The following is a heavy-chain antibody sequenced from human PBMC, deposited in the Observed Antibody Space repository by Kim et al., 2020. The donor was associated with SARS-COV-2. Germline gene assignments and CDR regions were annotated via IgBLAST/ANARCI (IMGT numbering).Heavy chain of an antibody. V-gene: IGHV4-59*13. J-gene: IGHJ4*02. CDR1: GGSISSYY. Sequence: SETLSLTCTVSGGSISSYYWSWIRQPPGKGLEWIGYIYYSGSTNYNPSLKSRVTISVDTSKNQLSLKLSSVTAADTAVYYCARGHSNSWAFPVAYWGQGTLVTVSS. CDR2: IYYSGST. D-gene: IGHD6-13*01. CDR3: ARGHSNSWAFPVAY.